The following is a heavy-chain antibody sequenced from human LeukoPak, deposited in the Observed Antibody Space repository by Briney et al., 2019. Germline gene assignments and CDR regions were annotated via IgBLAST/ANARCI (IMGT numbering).Heavy chain of an antibody. V-gene: IGHV1-2*02. D-gene: IGHD2-2*01. CDR3: AVPSPIYCSSTSCPYYYYMDV. CDR2: INPNSGGT. Sequence: ASVKVSCKASGYTFTGYYMHWVRQAPGQGLEWMGSINPNSGGTNYAQKFQGRVTMTRDTSISTAYMELSRLRSDDTAVYYCAVPSPIYCSSTSCPYYYYMDVWGKGTTVTVSS. CDR1: GYTFTGYY. J-gene: IGHJ6*03.